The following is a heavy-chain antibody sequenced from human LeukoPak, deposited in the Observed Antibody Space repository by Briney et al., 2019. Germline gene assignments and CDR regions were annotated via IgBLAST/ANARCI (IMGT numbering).Heavy chain of an antibody. CDR2: IRYDGSNK. Sequence: GGSLRLSCAASGFTFSSYGMHWVRQAPGKGLEWVAFIRYDGSNKYYADSVKGRFTISRDNSKNTLYLQMNSLRAEDTAVYYCAKDLRIAARLLKGFDYWGQGTLVTVSS. CDR1: GFTFSSYG. J-gene: IGHJ4*02. CDR3: AKDLRIAARLLKGFDY. D-gene: IGHD6-6*01. V-gene: IGHV3-30*02.